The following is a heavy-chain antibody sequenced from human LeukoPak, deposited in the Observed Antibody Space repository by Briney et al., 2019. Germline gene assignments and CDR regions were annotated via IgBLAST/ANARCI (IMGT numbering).Heavy chain of an antibody. CDR3: ARGDDYFDY. D-gene: IGHD2-21*01. CDR1: GGSISSSSYY. Sequence: SETLSLTCTVSGGSISSSSYYWGWIRQPPGKGLEWIGNIYYSGSTYYNPSLKSRVTISLDTSKNQFSLKLSSVTAADTAVYYCARGDDYFDYWGQGTLVTVSS. V-gene: IGHV4-39*07. J-gene: IGHJ4*02. CDR2: IYYSGST.